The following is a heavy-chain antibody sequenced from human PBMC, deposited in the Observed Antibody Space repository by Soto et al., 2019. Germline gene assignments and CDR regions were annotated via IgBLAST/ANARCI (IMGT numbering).Heavy chain of an antibody. V-gene: IGHV1-69*04. CDR1: GGTFSSYT. CDR3: ARDLPRRDSGGRTEFDY. J-gene: IGHJ4*02. D-gene: IGHD6-25*01. Sequence: ASVKVSCKASGGTFSSYTISWVRQAPGQGLEWMGRIIPILGIANYAQKFQGRVTITADKSTSTAYMELSSLRSEDTAVYYCARDLPRRDSGGRTEFDYWGQGTLVTVSS. CDR2: IIPILGIA.